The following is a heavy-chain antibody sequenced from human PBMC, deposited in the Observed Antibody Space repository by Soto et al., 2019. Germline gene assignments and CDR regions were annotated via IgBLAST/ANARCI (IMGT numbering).Heavy chain of an antibody. CDR1: GDSFSSYW. Sequence: GESLKISCEGSGDSFSSYWIGWGRQMPGKGLEWMGIIYPGDSDTRYSPSFQGQVTISADKSISTAYLQWSSLKASDTAMYYCASHYGDYGADAFDIWGQGTMVPVSS. CDR3: ASHYGDYGADAFDI. CDR2: IYPGDSDT. J-gene: IGHJ3*02. V-gene: IGHV5-51*01. D-gene: IGHD4-17*01.